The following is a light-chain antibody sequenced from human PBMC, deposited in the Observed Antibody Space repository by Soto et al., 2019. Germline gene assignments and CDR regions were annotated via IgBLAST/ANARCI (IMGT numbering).Light chain of an antibody. CDR3: QQYDKWPQFT. Sequence: DIVMTQSPATLSVSPGERTTLSCRASRSVTSSLAWYQQKPGQAPRLLIYGASTRATGIPARFSGSGSGTGFTLTISSLQSEDFAVYYCQQYDKWPQFTFGQGTKVDI. CDR1: RSVTSS. J-gene: IGKJ2*01. V-gene: IGKV3-15*01. CDR2: GAS.